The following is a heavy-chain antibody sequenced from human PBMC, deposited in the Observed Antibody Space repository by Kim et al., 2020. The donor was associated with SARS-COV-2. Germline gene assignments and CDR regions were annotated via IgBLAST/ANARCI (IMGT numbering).Heavy chain of an antibody. V-gene: IGHV3-30-3*01. Sequence: GGSLRLSCAASGFTFSSYAMHWVRQAPGKGLEWVAVISYDGSNKYYADSVKGRFTISRDNSKNTLYLQMNSLRAEDTAVYYCARMVVAAINWYFDLWGRGTLVTVSS. CDR1: GFTFSSYA. CDR3: ARMVVAAINWYFDL. CDR2: ISYDGSNK. D-gene: IGHD2-15*01. J-gene: IGHJ2*01.